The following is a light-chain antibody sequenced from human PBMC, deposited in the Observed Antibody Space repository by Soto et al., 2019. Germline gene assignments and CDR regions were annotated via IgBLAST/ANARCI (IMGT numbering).Light chain of an antibody. CDR2: GHS. CDR1: TSNFGAGYD. V-gene: IGLV1-40*01. CDR3: QSYDTGLVGLI. J-gene: IGLJ2*01. Sequence: QAVVTQPPSVSGAPGQRVTIACTGSTSNFGAGYDVHWYRHLPGAAPKLLLSGHSHRPSGVPDRLSGSKSGTSASLAITGLQAEDEAYYYCQSYDTGLVGLIFGAGTQLTVL.